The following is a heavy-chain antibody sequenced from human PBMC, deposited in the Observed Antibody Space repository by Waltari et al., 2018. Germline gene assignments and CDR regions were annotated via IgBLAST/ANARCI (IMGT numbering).Heavy chain of an antibody. CDR3: AKARRISMVQGVISDF. CDR1: GFTFSKFA. V-gene: IGHV3-23*04. D-gene: IGHD3-10*01. CDR2: ISYTCDDT. J-gene: IGHJ4*02. Sequence: EMQLVESGGALVLPGGSLRLSCTASGFTFSKFAISWVRQAPGKGLEWVSSISYTCDDTDYADYVKGRFSISRENSRNTFFLQMNNLRHEDTAMYFCAKARRISMVQGVISDFWGQGTLVTVSS.